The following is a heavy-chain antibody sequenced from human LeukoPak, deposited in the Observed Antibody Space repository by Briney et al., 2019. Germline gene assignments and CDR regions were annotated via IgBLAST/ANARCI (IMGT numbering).Heavy chain of an antibody. Sequence: ASVKVSCKASGYTFTSYYMHWVRQAPGQGLEWMGLINPSGSSTSYAQKFQGRLSLTRDMSTSTDYMELSSLRSEDTAVYYCARDTNYYYDSSGYYYFVYWGQGTLVTVSS. CDR2: INPSGSST. CDR3: ARDTNYYYDSSGYYYFVY. D-gene: IGHD3-22*01. CDR1: GYTFTSYY. J-gene: IGHJ4*02. V-gene: IGHV1-46*01.